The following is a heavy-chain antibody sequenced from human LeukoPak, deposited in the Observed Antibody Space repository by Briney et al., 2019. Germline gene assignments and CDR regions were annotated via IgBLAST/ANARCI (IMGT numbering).Heavy chain of an antibody. Sequence: PGGSLRLSCAASGFTFSSYSMNWVRQAPGKGLEWVSSISSSSSYIYYADSVKGRFTISRDNAKNSLYLQMNSLRAEDTALYYCAKAGLYCYYMDVWGKGTTVTVSS. CDR3: AKAGLYCYYMDV. V-gene: IGHV3-21*04. CDR1: GFTFSSYS. CDR2: ISSSSSYI. D-gene: IGHD3-16*01. J-gene: IGHJ6*03.